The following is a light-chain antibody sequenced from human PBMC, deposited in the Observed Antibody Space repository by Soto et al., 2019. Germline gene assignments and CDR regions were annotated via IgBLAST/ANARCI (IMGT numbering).Light chain of an antibody. CDR1: QSIGLA. CDR2: DAS. Sequence: EIVLTQSPATLSLSPGERATLSCRASQSIGLAIAWYQHKPGQAPRLLILDASKRATGIPARFRGSGSGTDDTLSIISIVQEDFVVYYCQQRTDRSPWTFGQGTKVESK. V-gene: IGKV3-11*01. CDR3: QQRTDRSPWT. J-gene: IGKJ1*01.